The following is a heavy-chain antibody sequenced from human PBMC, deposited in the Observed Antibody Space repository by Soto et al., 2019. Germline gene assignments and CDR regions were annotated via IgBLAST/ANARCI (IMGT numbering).Heavy chain of an antibody. Sequence: PVGSLRLSCAASGFTFSIYAMSWVRQAPGKGLEWVSIISGSGGSTYYADSVKGQFTISRDNSKNTLYLQMNSLRAEDTAVYCCATALYSSAWYRGMDVWGQGTTVTVSS. V-gene: IGHV3-23*01. J-gene: IGHJ6*02. CDR2: ISGSGGST. D-gene: IGHD6-19*01. CDR1: GFTFSIYA. CDR3: ATALYSSAWYRGMDV.